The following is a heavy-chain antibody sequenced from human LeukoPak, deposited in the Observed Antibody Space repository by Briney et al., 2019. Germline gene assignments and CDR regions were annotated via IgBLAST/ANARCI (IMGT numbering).Heavy chain of an antibody. CDR3: TRDTTPYY. Sequence: GGSLRLSCAASGFTFTSDWMSWVRQAPGKGLEWVGFIRSKAYGGTTEYAASVKGRFTISRDDSNSIAYLQMNSLKIEDTAVYYCTRDTTPYYWGQGTLVTVSS. CDR1: GFTFTSDW. CDR2: IRSKAYGGTT. V-gene: IGHV3-49*04. J-gene: IGHJ4*02. D-gene: IGHD2-15*01.